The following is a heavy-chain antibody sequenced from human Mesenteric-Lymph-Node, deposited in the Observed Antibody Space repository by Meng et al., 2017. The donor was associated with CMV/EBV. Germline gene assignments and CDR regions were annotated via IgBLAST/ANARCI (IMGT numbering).Heavy chain of an antibody. Sequence: QLQLQESCPGLVKPSETLSLTCTVSVGSISSSSYYWGWIRQPPGKGLEWIGSIYYSGSTYYNPSLKSRVTISVDTSKNQSSLKLSSVTAADTAVYYCARDGDYYDSSGYNPFDYWGQGTLVTVSS. D-gene: IGHD3-22*01. J-gene: IGHJ4*02. CDR1: VGSISSSSYY. CDR2: IYYSGST. CDR3: ARDGDYYDSSGYNPFDY. V-gene: IGHV4-39*07.